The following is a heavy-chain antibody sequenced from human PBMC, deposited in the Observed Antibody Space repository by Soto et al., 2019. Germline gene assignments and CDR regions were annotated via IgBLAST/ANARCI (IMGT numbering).Heavy chain of an antibody. V-gene: IGHV3-30*04. J-gene: IGHJ6*02. CDR2: ISYDGSNK. Sequence: SSTKHWVRQAPGKGLEWVALISYDGSNKYYVDSVKGRFTISRDNSKDTLDLQMNSLREGDTAVYYCAAETKSYFYGMDVWGQGTTVTVSS. CDR3: AAETKSYFYGMDV. CDR1: SST.